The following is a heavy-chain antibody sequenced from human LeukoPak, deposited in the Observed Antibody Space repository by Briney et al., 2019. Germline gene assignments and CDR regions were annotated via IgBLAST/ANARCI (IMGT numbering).Heavy chain of an antibody. Sequence: ASVKVSCKASGYTFTSYGISWVRQAPGQGLEWMGWISAYNGNTNYAQKLQGRVTTTTDTSTSTAYMELRSLRSDDTAVYYCARDLRNYYDSSGYPEGRWGQGTLVTVSS. J-gene: IGHJ4*02. CDR1: GYTFTSYG. D-gene: IGHD3-22*01. CDR3: ARDLRNYYDSSGYPEGR. V-gene: IGHV1-18*01. CDR2: ISAYNGNT.